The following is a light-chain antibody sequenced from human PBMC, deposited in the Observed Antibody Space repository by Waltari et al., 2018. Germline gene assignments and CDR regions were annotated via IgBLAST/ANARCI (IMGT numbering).Light chain of an antibody. CDR3: QQYETYWT. Sequence: DIQLTQSPSALSASVGDRVPITCRASQTIYTWLAWYQQKPGTAPKLLINKDSTLQTGVPSRFSGSGSGTEFTLTISSLQPDDFATYYCQQYETYWTFAQGTRVEIK. V-gene: IGKV1-5*03. CDR1: QTIYTW. J-gene: IGKJ1*01. CDR2: KDS.